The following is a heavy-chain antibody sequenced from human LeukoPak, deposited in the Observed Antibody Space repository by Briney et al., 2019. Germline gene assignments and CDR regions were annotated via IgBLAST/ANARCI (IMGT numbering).Heavy chain of an antibody. CDR2: INHSGST. V-gene: IGHV4-34*01. CDR1: GGSFSGYY. D-gene: IGHD3-3*01. Sequence: SETLSLTCAVYGGSFSGYYWSWIRQPPGKGLEWIGEINHSGSTNYNPSLKSRVTISVDTSKNQFSLKQSSVTAADTAVYYCARGVLARVDFWSGYYALHFDYWGQGTLVTVSS. CDR3: ARGVLARVDFWSGYYALHFDY. J-gene: IGHJ4*02.